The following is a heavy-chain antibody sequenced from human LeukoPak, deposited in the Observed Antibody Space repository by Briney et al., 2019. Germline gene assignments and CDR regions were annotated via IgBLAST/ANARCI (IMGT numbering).Heavy chain of an antibody. Sequence: GGSLRLSCAASGFTFSGSAMHWVRQASGKGLEWVGRIRSKANSYATAYAASVKGRFTISRDVSKNTAYLQMNSLKTEDTAVYYCTRLTRYCSGGSCYSVDYWGQGTLVTVSS. J-gene: IGHJ4*02. CDR2: IRSKANSYAT. CDR3: TRLTRYCSGGSCYSVDY. CDR1: GFTFSGSA. D-gene: IGHD2-15*01. V-gene: IGHV3-73*01.